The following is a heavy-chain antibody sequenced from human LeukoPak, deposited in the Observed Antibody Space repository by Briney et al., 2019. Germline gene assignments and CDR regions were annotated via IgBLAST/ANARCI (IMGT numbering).Heavy chain of an antibody. CDR1: GGSMSPYH. V-gene: IGHV4-59*12. CDR2: IYYSGST. D-gene: IGHD3-22*01. CDR3: ARAHFDYYDSSGYYYKVYYFDY. Sequence: SETLSLTCTVSGGSMSPYHWGWIRQPPGKGLEWTGYIYYSGSTNYNPSLNSRVTISVDRSKNQFSLKLSSVTAADTAVYYCARAHFDYYDSSGYYYKVYYFDYWGQGTLVTVSS. J-gene: IGHJ4*02.